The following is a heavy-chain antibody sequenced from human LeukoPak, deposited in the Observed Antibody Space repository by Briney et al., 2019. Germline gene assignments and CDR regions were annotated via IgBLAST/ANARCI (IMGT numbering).Heavy chain of an antibody. CDR3: VRGDGFDI. V-gene: IGHV3-23*01. J-gene: IGHJ3*02. CDR2: ISASGDDT. CDR1: GFFLINYA. Sequence: GASLRLSCAAAGFFLINYAIKWVRQAPGQGLEWVSDISASGDDTYYANSVKGRFTTSRDNSRVTVYLQMSSVRPEDTALYYCVRGDGFDIWGQGTMVTVSS.